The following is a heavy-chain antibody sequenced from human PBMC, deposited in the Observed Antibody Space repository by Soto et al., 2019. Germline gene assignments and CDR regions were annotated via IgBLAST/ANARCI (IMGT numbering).Heavy chain of an antibody. J-gene: IGHJ4*02. D-gene: IGHD1-26*01. CDR3: NTDSYSSTIIVRFDY. CDR1: GFTFSNAW. V-gene: IGHV3-15*07. Sequence: PGGSLRLSCAASGFTFSNAWINWVRQAPGKGLEWVGRIKSKTDGGTTDYAAPVKGRFAVSRDDSRNMVYLQMNSLKTEDTGIYYCNTDSYSSTIIVRFDYWGQGTVVTVSS. CDR2: IKSKTDGGTT.